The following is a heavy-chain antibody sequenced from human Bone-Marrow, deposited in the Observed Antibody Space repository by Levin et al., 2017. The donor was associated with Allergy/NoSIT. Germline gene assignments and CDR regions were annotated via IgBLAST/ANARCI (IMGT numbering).Heavy chain of an antibody. D-gene: IGHD1-26*01. J-gene: IGHJ4*02. Sequence: PGGSLRLSCGASGFTFSDSYLGWIRLAPGKGLEWLSYISGSGSDTNYAESVKGRFIISRDNAKNSMYLQMNSLRAEDTAVYYCVKGLRVGGDYWGQGTPVTVSS. CDR3: VKGLRVGGDY. V-gene: IGHV3-11*05. CDR2: ISGSGSDT. CDR1: GFTFSDSY.